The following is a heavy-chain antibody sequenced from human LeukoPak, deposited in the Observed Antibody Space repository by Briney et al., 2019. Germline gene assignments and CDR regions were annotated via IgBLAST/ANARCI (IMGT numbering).Heavy chain of an antibody. J-gene: IGHJ4*02. CDR1: GFTFSTYS. CDR2: ISGSSTYI. CDR3: GRGPQQLVYSLHY. V-gene: IGHV3-21*01. Sequence: PGGSLRLSCAASGFTFSTYSMSWVRQAPGKGLEWVSSISGSSTYIYYADSVKGRFTISRDNAKNSLYLQMNSLRAEDTAVYYCGRGPQQLVYSLHYWGQGTLVTVSP. D-gene: IGHD6-13*01.